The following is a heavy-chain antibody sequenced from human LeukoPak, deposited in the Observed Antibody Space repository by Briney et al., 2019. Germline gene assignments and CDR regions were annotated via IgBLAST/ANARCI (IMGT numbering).Heavy chain of an antibody. V-gene: IGHV4-59*06. D-gene: IGHD3-10*01. CDR1: AGSISSYY. CDR2: IYYSGST. J-gene: IGHJ4*02. CDR3: ARGEVRARADY. Sequence: SETLSLTCTVSAGSISSYYWSWIRQHPGKGLEWIGYIYYSGSTYYNPSLKSRVTISVDTSKNQFSLKLSSVTAADTAVYYCARGEVRARADYWGQGTLVTVSS.